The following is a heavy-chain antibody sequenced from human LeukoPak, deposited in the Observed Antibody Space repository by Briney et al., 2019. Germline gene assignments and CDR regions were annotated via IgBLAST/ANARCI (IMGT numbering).Heavy chain of an antibody. J-gene: IGHJ6*02. CDR3: ARSLSPDSAVGGLDV. CDR1: GGPVSRGGYY. D-gene: IGHD6-25*01. CDR2: IYYTGST. Sequence: PSETLSLTCTVSGGPVSRGGYYWNWIRQRPGQGLEWIGYIYYTGSTFYSPSHKSRVTKSLDTSNNQFSLNLNSVTAADTAVYFCARSLSPDSAVGGLDVWGQGTTVTVSS. V-gene: IGHV4-31*03.